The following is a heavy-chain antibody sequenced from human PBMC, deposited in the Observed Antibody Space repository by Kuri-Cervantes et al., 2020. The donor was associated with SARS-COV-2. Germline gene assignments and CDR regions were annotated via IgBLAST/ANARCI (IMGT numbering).Heavy chain of an antibody. CDR2: IYYSGST. Sequence: SETLSLTCAVYGGSFSGYYWSWIRQPPGKGLEWIGYIYYSGSTNYNPSLKSRVTISVDTSKNQFSLKLSSVTAADTAVYYCARGSVGTTVRDIDYWGQGTLVTVSS. CDR1: GGSFSGYY. CDR3: ARGSVGTTVRDIDY. J-gene: IGHJ4*02. D-gene: IGHD1/OR15-1a*01. V-gene: IGHV4-59*12.